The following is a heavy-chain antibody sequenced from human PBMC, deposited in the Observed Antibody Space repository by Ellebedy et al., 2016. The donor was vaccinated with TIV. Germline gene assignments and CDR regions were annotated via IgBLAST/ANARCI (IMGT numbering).Heavy chain of an antibody. J-gene: IGHJ6*02. CDR1: GFTVSSNF. CDR3: ARPTVPATICGACGMDV. CDR2: IYGGGTI. D-gene: IGHD2-2*01. Sequence: PGGSLRLSCAASGFTVSSNFMTWVRQAPGKGLEWVPVIYGGGTIRYADSVKGRFTISRHNSKNTVDLQMNSLRAEDTAVYYCARPTVPATICGACGMDVWGQGTTVIVSS. V-gene: IGHV3-53*01.